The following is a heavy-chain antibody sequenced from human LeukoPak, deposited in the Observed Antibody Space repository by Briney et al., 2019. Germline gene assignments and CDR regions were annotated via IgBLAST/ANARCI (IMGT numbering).Heavy chain of an antibody. Sequence: ASVKVSCKASGYTFTSYGISWVRQAPGQRLEWMGWISAYNGNTNYAQKLQGRVTMTTDTSTSTAYMELRSLRSDDTAVYYCARTHALSTMVRGVIISSGMDVWGQGTTVTVSS. J-gene: IGHJ6*02. CDR1: GYTFTSYG. D-gene: IGHD3-10*01. CDR3: ARTHALSTMVRGVIISSGMDV. CDR2: ISAYNGNT. V-gene: IGHV1-18*01.